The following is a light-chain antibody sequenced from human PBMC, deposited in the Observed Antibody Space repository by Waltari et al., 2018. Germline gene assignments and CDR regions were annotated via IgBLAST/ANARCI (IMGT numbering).Light chain of an antibody. CDR3: SSYTSSSDVV. J-gene: IGLJ2*01. CDR2: DVS. Sequence: QSALTQPASVSGSPGQSITISCTGTSSDVGGYNYVSWYQQHPGKAPKLMIYDVSNRPSGVSTRFSGSTSGNTASLTISGLQAEDEADYYCSSYTSSSDVVFGGGTKLTVL. V-gene: IGLV2-14*01. CDR1: SSDVGGYNY.